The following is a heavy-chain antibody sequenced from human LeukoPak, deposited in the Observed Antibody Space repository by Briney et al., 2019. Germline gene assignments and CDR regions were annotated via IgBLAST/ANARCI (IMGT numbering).Heavy chain of an antibody. Sequence: GESLKISCKGSGYSFTSYWIGWVRQMPGKGLEWMGIIYPGDSDTRYSPSFQGQVTISADKSISTAYLQWSSLKASDTAMYYCARNTRVRGVTHYYYYGMDVWGKGTTVTVSS. CDR2: IYPGDSDT. CDR3: ARNTRVRGVTHYYYYGMDV. D-gene: IGHD3-10*01. CDR1: GYSFTSYW. V-gene: IGHV5-51*01. J-gene: IGHJ6*04.